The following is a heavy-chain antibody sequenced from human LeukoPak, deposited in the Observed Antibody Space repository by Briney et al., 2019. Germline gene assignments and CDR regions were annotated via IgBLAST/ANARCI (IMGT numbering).Heavy chain of an antibody. CDR2: ISGGGGST. V-gene: IGHV3-23*01. Sequence: GGSLKLSCAASEFTFTSYSMNWVRQAPGKGLEWVSTISGGGGSTYYADSVKGRFTISRDNSKNTLYLQVNSLRAEDTAVYYCAKGGKWDVTPFDYWGQGTLVTVSS. CDR3: AKGGKWDVTPFDY. J-gene: IGHJ4*02. CDR1: EFTFTSYS. D-gene: IGHD1-26*01.